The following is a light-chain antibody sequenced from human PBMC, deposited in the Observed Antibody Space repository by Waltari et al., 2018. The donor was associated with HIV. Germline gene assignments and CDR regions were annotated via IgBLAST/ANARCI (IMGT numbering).Light chain of an antibody. Sequence: QSALTQSRSVSGSPGQSVTISCTGTSSDVGGYKYVSWYQQHPGKVPKLMIYDVNKRPSGVPDRFSGSKSANPASLTISGLQAEDEADYYCCSYAGSYTWVFGGGTKLTVL. V-gene: IGLV2-11*01. CDR1: SSDVGGYKY. CDR3: CSYAGSYTWV. J-gene: IGLJ3*02. CDR2: DVN.